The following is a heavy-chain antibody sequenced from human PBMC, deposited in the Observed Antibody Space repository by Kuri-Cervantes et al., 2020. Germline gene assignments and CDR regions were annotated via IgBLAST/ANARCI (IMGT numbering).Heavy chain of an antibody. D-gene: IGHD5-24*01. CDR3: ARVRDGYNPPVIDY. CDR2: INSDGSST. V-gene: IGHV3-74*01. CDR1: GFTFSSYW. Sequence: GGSLRLSCAASGFTFSSYWMHWVRQAPGKGLVWVSRINSDGSSTSYADSVKGRFTISRDNAKNTLYLQMNSLRAEDTAVYYCARVRDGYNPPVIDYWGQGTLVTVSS. J-gene: IGHJ4*02.